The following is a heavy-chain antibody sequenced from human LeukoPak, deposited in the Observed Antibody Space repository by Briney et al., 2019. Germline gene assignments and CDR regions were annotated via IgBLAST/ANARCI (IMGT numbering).Heavy chain of an antibody. Sequence: GGSLRLSCAASGFTFSNYAMSWVRQAPGKGLEWVSAITGSGSNTYYAGSVEGRFTISRDNSRNTLYLQMNSLRAEDTAGYYCAKDRDIRKWSKDAFHIWGLGTLVTVSS. V-gene: IGHV3-23*01. J-gene: IGHJ3*02. CDR2: ITGSGSNT. D-gene: IGHD2-15*01. CDR3: AKDRDIRKWSKDAFHI. CDR1: GFTFSNYA.